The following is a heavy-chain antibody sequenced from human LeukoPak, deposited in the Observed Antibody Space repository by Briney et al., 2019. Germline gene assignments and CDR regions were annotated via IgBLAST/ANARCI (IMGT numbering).Heavy chain of an antibody. CDR1: GYTFTDYY. CDR3: ARVGLIIVGANDAFDI. CDR2: INPNSGGT. V-gene: IGHV1-2*02. Sequence: ASVKVSCKASGYTFTDYYRHWVRQAPGQGLEWMGWINPNSGGTNYAQKFQGRVTMTRDTSISTAYMELSRLRSDDTAVYYCARVGLIIVGANDAFDIWGQGTMVTVSS. D-gene: IGHD1-26*01. J-gene: IGHJ3*02.